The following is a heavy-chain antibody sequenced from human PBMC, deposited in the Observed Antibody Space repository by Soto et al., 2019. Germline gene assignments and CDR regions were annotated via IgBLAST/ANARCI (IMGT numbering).Heavy chain of an antibody. D-gene: IGHD2-21*02. Sequence: QVQLQQSGPGLVKPSQTLSLTCTVSGGSISSDYYHWTWIRQSPGKGLEWIGYIHHSGSILYNPSLKSRVTISVDTSXXXXXXXXXSXXXXXXXXXXXXXXXDGGDSLDVWGQGTTVTVSS. CDR2: IHHSGSI. J-gene: IGHJ6*02. CDR1: GGSISSDYYH. V-gene: IGHV4-30-4*08. CDR3: XXXXDGGDSLDV.